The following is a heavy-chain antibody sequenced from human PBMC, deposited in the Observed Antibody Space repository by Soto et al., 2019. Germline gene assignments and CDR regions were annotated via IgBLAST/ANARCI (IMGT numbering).Heavy chain of an antibody. CDR2: FDPEDGET. CDR3: ATSVFLPTGEYYFDY. CDR1: GYTLTELS. J-gene: IGHJ4*02. Sequence: ASVKVSCKVSGYTLTELSMHWVRQAPGKGLEWMGGFDPEDGETIYAQKFQGRVTMTEDTSTDTAYMELSSLRSEDTAVYYCATSVFLPTGEYYFDYWGQGTLVTVSS. D-gene: IGHD3-10*02. V-gene: IGHV1-24*01.